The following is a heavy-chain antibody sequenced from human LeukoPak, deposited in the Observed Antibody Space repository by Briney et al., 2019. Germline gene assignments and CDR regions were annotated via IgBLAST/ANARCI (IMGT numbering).Heavy chain of an antibody. Sequence: ASVKVSCKASGYTFTSYAMHWVRQAPGQRLEWMGGIIPIFGTANYAQKFQGRVTITADESTSTAYMELSSLRSEDTAVYYCARVSRPDYYYGSGSLGTSYYFDYWGQGTLVTVSS. CDR1: GYTFTSYA. J-gene: IGHJ4*02. CDR2: IIPIFGTA. D-gene: IGHD3-10*01. CDR3: ARVSRPDYYYGSGSLGTSYYFDY. V-gene: IGHV1-69*13.